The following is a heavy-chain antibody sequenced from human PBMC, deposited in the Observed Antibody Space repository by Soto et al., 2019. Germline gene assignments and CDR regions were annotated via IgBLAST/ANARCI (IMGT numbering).Heavy chain of an antibody. Sequence: GGSLRLSCSASRFTFGGYAMSWVRQAPGKGLEWVSGITGNAANTVYADSVKGRFTISRDNSKNALYLQLNSLRAEDTAVYFCAKAARDCGGGCYSSYFDSWGQGALVTVSS. J-gene: IGHJ4*02. CDR1: RFTFGGYA. CDR3: AKAARDCGGGCYSSYFDS. D-gene: IGHD2-21*02. CDR2: ITGNAANT. V-gene: IGHV3-23*01.